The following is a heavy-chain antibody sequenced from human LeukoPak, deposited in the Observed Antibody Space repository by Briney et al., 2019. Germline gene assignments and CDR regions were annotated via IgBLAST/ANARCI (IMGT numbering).Heavy chain of an antibody. V-gene: IGHV3-23*01. D-gene: IGHD6-19*01. CDR1: GFTFSSDG. CDR3: ANGAPAVAGRIDV. J-gene: IGHJ6*02. CDR2: ISGIGAST. Sequence: GGSLRLSCAASGFTFSSDGMSWVRQAPGKGMEGVSAISGIGASTYYADSVKGLFTISRDNSKNTLYLQMNSLRAEDTAVYYCANGAPAVAGRIDVWGQGTTVTVSS.